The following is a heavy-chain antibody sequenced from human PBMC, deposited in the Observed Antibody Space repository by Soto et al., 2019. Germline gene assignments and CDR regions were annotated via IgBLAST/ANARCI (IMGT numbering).Heavy chain of an antibody. CDR3: AKGRAAVAGLELDY. CDR2: ISGSGGRT. D-gene: IGHD6-19*01. V-gene: IGHV3-23*01. J-gene: IGHJ4*02. Sequence: GGSLRLSCAASGFTFSSYAMSWVRQAPGKGLEWVSAISGSGGRTYYADSVKGRFTISRDNSKNTLYLQMNSLRAEDTAVYYCAKGRAAVAGLELDYWGQGTLVTVSS. CDR1: GFTFSSYA.